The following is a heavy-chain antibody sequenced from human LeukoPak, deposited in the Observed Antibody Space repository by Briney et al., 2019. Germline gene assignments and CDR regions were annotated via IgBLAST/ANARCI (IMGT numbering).Heavy chain of an antibody. V-gene: IGHV3-7*01. J-gene: IGHJ6*02. Sequence: GGSLRLSCAASGFTFSTYWMSWVRQAPGKGLEWVANIKQDGSEKNYVDSVKGRFTTSRDNSKLYLQMDSLRPEDTAVYYCAKDRSPTVTSFYYYHGMDVWGQGTTVTVSS. CDR1: GFTFSTYW. CDR3: AKDRSPTVTSFYYYHGMDV. CDR2: IKQDGSEK. D-gene: IGHD4-17*01.